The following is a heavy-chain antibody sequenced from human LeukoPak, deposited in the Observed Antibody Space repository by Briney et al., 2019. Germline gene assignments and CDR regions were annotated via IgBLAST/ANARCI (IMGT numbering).Heavy chain of an antibody. Sequence: PVKVSCKASGGTFSSYAISWVRQAPGQGLECMGRIIPIFGTANYAQKFQGRVTITTDESTSTAYMELSSLRSEDTAVYYCASRYSSGWYYNGLDYWGQGTLVTVSS. CDR1: GGTFSSYA. D-gene: IGHD6-19*01. V-gene: IGHV1-69*05. CDR2: IIPIFGTA. J-gene: IGHJ4*02. CDR3: ASRYSSGWYYNGLDY.